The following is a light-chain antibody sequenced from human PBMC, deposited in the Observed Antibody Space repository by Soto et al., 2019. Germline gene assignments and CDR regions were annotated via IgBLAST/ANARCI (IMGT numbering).Light chain of an antibody. V-gene: IGKV1-33*01. CDR3: HQSYSTPLT. CDR1: QHISDY. Sequence: DTRLTQTPSSLSASVGDRVTMTCQASQHISDYLNWYQQKPGKAPKLLIYDGTKLETGVPSRFSGSGSGTEFSFTISSLQPEDTATYYCHQSYSTPLTFGGGTKVDIK. J-gene: IGKJ4*01. CDR2: DGT.